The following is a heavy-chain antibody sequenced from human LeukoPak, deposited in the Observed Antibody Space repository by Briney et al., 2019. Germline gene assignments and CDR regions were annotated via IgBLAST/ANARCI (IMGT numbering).Heavy chain of an antibody. Sequence: ASVKVSCKASGYTFTGYYMHWVRQAPGQGLEWMGWINPNSGGTNYAQKFQGRVTMTTNTSISTAYMELSRLRSEDTAVYYCARVYVRDDFWSGYYWAFDYWGQGTLVTVSS. CDR1: GYTFTGYY. CDR2: INPNSGGT. D-gene: IGHD3-3*01. J-gene: IGHJ4*02. V-gene: IGHV1-2*02. CDR3: ARVYVRDDFWSGYYWAFDY.